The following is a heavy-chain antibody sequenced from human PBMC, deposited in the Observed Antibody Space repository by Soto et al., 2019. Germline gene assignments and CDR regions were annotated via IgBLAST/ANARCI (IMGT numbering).Heavy chain of an antibody. CDR1: GGSIGTGSYY. J-gene: IGHJ4*02. CDR3: ARQLRDDHFLY. D-gene: IGHD3-3*02. Sequence: SETLSLTCTVSGGSIGTGSYYWGWIRQPPGKGLELIGSIYYSGSTYYNPSLKSRVTISVDTSKNQFSLKLSSVTAADTAVYYCARQLRDDHFLYWGQGTLVTVSS. V-gene: IGHV4-39*01. CDR2: IYYSGST.